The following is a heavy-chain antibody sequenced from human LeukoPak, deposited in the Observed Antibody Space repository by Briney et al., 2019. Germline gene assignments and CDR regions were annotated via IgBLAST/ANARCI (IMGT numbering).Heavy chain of an antibody. CDR1: GPSITTYM. CDR2: ISDRSGHI. D-gene: IGHD1-14*01. J-gene: IGHJ5*02. Sequence: GGSLRLSCAASGPSITTYMMNWVRQAPGKGLEWVSSISDRSGHIYYADSVKGRFTISRDNAKNSLSLQMSSLRVEDTAVYYCARDRWPRGETTTIGPFDPWGQGTLVTVSS. CDR3: ARDRWPRGETTTIGPFDP. V-gene: IGHV3-21*01.